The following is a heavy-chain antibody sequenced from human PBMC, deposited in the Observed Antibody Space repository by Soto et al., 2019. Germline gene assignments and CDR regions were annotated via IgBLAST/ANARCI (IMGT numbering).Heavy chain of an antibody. CDR2: INTDGTTT. J-gene: IGHJ1*01. V-gene: IGHV3-74*01. D-gene: IGHD3-3*02. Sequence: EVQMVESGGGLVQPGESLRLSCAASGFTFSNYWLHWVRQAPGKGLVWVSNINTDGTTTTYADSVKGRFTISRDNAKNTLYLQMNSLTAEDTAVYYCVGAILSWGQGTLVTVSS. CDR3: VGAILS. CDR1: GFTFSNYW.